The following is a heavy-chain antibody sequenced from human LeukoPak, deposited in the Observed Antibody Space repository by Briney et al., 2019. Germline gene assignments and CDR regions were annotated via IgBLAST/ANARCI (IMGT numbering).Heavy chain of an antibody. V-gene: IGHV3-23*01. CDR2: ISGSGGST. Sequence: GGSLRLSCAASGFTFSSYAMSWVRQAPGKGLEWVSAISGSGGSTYYADSVKGRFTISRDNSKNTLYLQMNSLRAEDTAVYYCARWWRIAAAGTSPFDYWGQGTLVTVSS. D-gene: IGHD6-13*01. CDR1: GFTFSSYA. J-gene: IGHJ4*02. CDR3: ARWWRIAAAGTSPFDY.